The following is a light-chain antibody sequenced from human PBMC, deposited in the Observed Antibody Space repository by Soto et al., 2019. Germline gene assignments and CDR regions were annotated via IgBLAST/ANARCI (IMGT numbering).Light chain of an antibody. CDR3: EQYYSSPLT. Sequence: DIVMTQSPDSLAVSLGERATINCNSSQSVLYSLNNKNYLSWYQQKPGQPPKLLIFWASTRESGVPDRFSGSGSGTDFTLTINNLQAEDVAVYYCEQYYSSPLTFGGGTKVEVK. J-gene: IGKJ4*01. CDR2: WAS. CDR1: QSVLYSLNNKNY. V-gene: IGKV4-1*01.